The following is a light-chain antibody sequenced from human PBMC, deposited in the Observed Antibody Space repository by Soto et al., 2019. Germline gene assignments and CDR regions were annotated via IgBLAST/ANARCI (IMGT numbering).Light chain of an antibody. Sequence: DIVLTQSPDSLAVSLGETATINCKSSQSVLYSSNNKNYLAWYQQKPGQPPQLIIYSASTRESGVPDRFSGSGSETDFTLTISSLQAEDVAVYFCQQYHSAPLTFGGGTKVEIK. J-gene: IGKJ4*01. CDR1: QSVLYSSNNKNY. CDR2: SAS. CDR3: QQYHSAPLT. V-gene: IGKV4-1*01.